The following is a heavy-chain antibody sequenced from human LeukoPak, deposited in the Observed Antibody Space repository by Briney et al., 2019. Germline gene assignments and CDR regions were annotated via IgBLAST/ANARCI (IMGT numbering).Heavy chain of an antibody. CDR3: AKDLGNSFDY. J-gene: IGHJ4*02. V-gene: IGHV3-30*02. Sequence: GGSLRLSCAASGFTFSSYAMGWVRQAPGKGLEWVAFIHYDGSDKYYADSVKGRFTISRDNSKNTLYLEMNSLRAEDTAVYYCAKDLGNSFDYWGQGTLVTVSS. CDR2: IHYDGSDK. D-gene: IGHD4-23*01. CDR1: GFTFSSYA.